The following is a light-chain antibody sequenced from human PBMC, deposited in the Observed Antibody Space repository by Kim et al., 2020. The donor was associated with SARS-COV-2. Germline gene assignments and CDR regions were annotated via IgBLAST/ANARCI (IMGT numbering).Light chain of an antibody. J-gene: IGKJ4*01. Sequence: ASVGDRVTSTGRTSQGIAKDLDWFQQKPGKAPKSLVYGASSVQSGAPSRFSGSGSGTEFTLTITSLQPEDSAAYFCQQYNRYPPTFGGGTKVDI. V-gene: IGKV1-16*01. CDR1: QGIAKD. CDR2: GAS. CDR3: QQYNRYPPT.